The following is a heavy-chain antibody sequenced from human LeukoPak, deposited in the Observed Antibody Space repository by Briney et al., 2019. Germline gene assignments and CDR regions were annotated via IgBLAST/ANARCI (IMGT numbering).Heavy chain of an antibody. Sequence: SETLSLTSTGSGASMSGNFWTWIRQPPGKGLKWIGYIHHSGSAFYGPSLKSRVTISLDTSKAQYSLILKSVTAADTAVYYCARGAGHQFDHWGQGTLITVSS. D-gene: IGHD2-2*01. J-gene: IGHJ4*02. CDR1: GASMSGNF. V-gene: IGHV4-59*01. CDR2: IHHSGSA. CDR3: ARGAGHQFDH.